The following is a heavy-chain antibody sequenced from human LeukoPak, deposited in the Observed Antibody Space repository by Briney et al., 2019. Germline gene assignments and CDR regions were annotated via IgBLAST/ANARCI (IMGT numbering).Heavy chain of an antibody. Sequence: AGGSLRLSCAASGFTFSSYAMSWVRQAPGKGLEWVSAISGSGGSKYYADSVKGRFTISRDNSKNTLYLQMNSLRAEDRAVYYCAKRLGYSSESFDYWGQGTLVTVSS. J-gene: IGHJ4*02. CDR2: ISGSGGSK. D-gene: IGHD6-25*01. V-gene: IGHV3-23*01. CDR1: GFTFSSYA. CDR3: AKRLGYSSESFDY.